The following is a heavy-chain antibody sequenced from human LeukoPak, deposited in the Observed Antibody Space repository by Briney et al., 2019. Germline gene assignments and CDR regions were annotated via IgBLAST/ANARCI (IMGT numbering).Heavy chain of an antibody. D-gene: IGHD1-14*01. Sequence: GRSLRLSCAASGFTFEDYAMHWVRQAPGKGLEWVSGINWNSASTGYTDSVKGRFTISRDNVMNSLYLQMNSLRPEDTALYYCVKDRRNPYRPEGPFDPWGQGTLVTVSS. CDR1: GFTFEDYA. CDR3: VKDRRNPYRPEGPFDP. J-gene: IGHJ5*02. V-gene: IGHV3-9*01. CDR2: INWNSAST.